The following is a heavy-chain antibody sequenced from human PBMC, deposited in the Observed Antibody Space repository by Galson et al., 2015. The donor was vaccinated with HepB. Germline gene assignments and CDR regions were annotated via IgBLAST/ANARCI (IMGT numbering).Heavy chain of an antibody. Sequence: SVKVSCKASGYTFTSYDINWVRQATGQGLEWMGWMNPNSGNTGYAQKFQGRVTMTRNTSVSTAYMELSSLRSEDTAVYYCARGTYFGVVNSMGYGMDVWGQGTTVTVSS. J-gene: IGHJ6*02. V-gene: IGHV1-8*01. CDR1: GYTFTSYD. D-gene: IGHD3-3*01. CDR2: MNPNSGNT. CDR3: ARGTYFGVVNSMGYGMDV.